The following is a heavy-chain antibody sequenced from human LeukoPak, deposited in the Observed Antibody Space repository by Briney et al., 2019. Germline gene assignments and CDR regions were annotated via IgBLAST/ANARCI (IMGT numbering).Heavy chain of an antibody. CDR3: AKDGSKMATIRWFDP. D-gene: IGHD5-24*01. J-gene: IGHJ5*02. V-gene: IGHV3-30*18. CDR2: ISYDGSNK. CDR1: GFTFSSYG. Sequence: GGSLRLSCAASGFTFSSYGMHWVRQAPGKGLEWVAVISYDGSNKYYADSVKGRFTISRDNSKNTLYLQMNSLRAEDTAVYYCAKDGSKMATIRWFDPWGQGTLVTVSS.